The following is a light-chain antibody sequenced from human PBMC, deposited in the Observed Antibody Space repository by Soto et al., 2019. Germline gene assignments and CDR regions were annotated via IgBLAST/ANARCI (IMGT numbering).Light chain of an antibody. CDR1: QSVTDW. Sequence: DIQMTQSPSTLSASVGDRVTITCRASQSVTDWLAWYQQKPGKAPNLLIYDASSLQSGIPSRFSGSGSGTEFTLTISSLQPDDFATYYCQQHTTYPFTFGQGTKLGIK. CDR2: DAS. J-gene: IGKJ2*01. CDR3: QQHTTYPFT. V-gene: IGKV1-5*01.